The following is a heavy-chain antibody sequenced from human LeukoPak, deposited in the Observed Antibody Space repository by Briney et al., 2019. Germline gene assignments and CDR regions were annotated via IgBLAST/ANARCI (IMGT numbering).Heavy chain of an antibody. CDR1: GGSISSYY. CDR3: ARDRTGTHDAFDI. CDR2: IYYSGST. Sequence: KPSETLSLTCTVSGGSISSYYWSWIRQPPGKGLEWIGYIYYSGSTNYNPSLKSRVTISVDTSKNQFSLKLSSVTAADTAVYYCARDRTGTHDAFDIWGQGTMVTVSS. J-gene: IGHJ3*02. V-gene: IGHV4-59*01. D-gene: IGHD1/OR15-1a*01.